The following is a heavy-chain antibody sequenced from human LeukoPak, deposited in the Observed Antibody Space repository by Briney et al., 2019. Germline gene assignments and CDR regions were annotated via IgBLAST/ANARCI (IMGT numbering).Heavy chain of an antibody. J-gene: IGHJ5*02. V-gene: IGHV3-9*01. CDR1: GFTFDDYA. CDR3: ARGRSEYSLRGFDP. Sequence: GGSLRLSCAASGFTFDDYAMHWVRQAPGKGLEWVSGISWNSDSIAYGDSVKGRFTISRDNAKNSLYLQMNSLRAEDTALYYCARGRSEYSLRGFDPWGQGTLVTVSS. D-gene: IGHD6-6*01. CDR2: ISWNSDSI.